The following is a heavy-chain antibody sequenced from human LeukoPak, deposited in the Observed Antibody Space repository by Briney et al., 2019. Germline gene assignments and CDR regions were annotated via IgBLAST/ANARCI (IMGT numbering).Heavy chain of an antibody. Sequence: SETLSLTCTVSGGSISSYYWSWIRQPPGKGLEWIGYIYYSGSTNYNPSLKSRVTISVDTSKNQFSLKLSSVTAADTAVYYCARSYYYDSSGHGGDYYYYYMDVWGKGTTVTISS. J-gene: IGHJ6*03. CDR1: GGSISSYY. V-gene: IGHV4-59*01. CDR2: IYYSGST. CDR3: ARSYYYDSSGHGGDYYYYYMDV. D-gene: IGHD3-22*01.